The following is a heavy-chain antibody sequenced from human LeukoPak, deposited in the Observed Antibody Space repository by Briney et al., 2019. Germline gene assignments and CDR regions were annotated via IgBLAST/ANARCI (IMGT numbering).Heavy chain of an antibody. Sequence: GGSLRLSCTASGFTFDDYGMSWVRQAPGKGLEWVSGINWHGGSTGYADSVKGRFTISRDNAKNSLYLQMNSLRAEDTAVYYCTRLGEWELLFDAFDIWGQGTMVTVSS. D-gene: IGHD1-26*01. CDR2: INWHGGST. CDR1: GFTFDDYG. J-gene: IGHJ3*02. V-gene: IGHV3-20*04. CDR3: TRLGEWELLFDAFDI.